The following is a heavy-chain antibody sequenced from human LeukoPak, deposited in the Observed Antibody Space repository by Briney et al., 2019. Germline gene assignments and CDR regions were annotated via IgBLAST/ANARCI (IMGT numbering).Heavy chain of an antibody. Sequence: QAGGSLRLSCAASGFTVSSNYMSWVRQAPGKGLEWVSVIYSGGSTYYADSVKGRFTISRDNAKNSLYLQMNSLRAEDTALYYCAKTRSGSRQYYFDYWGQGTLVTVSS. V-gene: IGHV3-53*05. CDR2: IYSGGST. CDR3: AKTRSGSRQYYFDY. D-gene: IGHD3-10*01. J-gene: IGHJ4*02. CDR1: GFTVSSNY.